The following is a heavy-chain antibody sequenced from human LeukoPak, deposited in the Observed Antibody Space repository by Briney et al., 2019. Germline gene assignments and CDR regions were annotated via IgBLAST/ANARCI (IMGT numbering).Heavy chain of an antibody. D-gene: IGHD3-16*01. CDR3: ARLVLSYGNAFDH. J-gene: IGHJ4*02. CDR1: GGSISSGDYY. Sequence: SETLSLTCTVSGGSISSGDYYWSWIRQPPGKGLEWIGEINHSGSTNYNPSLKSRVTISVDTSKNHFSLRLSSVTAADTAVYYCARLVLSYGNAFDHWGQGTLVTVSS. V-gene: IGHV4-39*02. CDR2: INHSGST.